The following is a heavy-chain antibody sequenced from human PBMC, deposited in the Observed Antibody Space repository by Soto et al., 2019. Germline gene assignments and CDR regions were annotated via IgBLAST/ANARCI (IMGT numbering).Heavy chain of an antibody. CDR2: IYYSGST. CDR1: GGSISSSSYY. V-gene: IGHV4-39*01. D-gene: IGHD2-15*01. J-gene: IGHJ6*03. Sequence: QLQLQESGPGLVKPSETLSLTCTVSGGSISSSSYYWGWIRQPPGKGLEWIGSIYYSGSTYYNPSLKSRVTITVDTSKNQFSLKLSSVTAADTAVYYCAVVAAGYYYMDVWGKGTTVTVSS. CDR3: AVVAAGYYYMDV.